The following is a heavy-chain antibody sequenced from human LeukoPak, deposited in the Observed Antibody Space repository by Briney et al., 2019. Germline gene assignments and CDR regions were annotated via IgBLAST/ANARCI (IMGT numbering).Heavy chain of an antibody. CDR2: INSDGSST. D-gene: IGHD3-22*01. V-gene: IGHV3-74*01. J-gene: IGHJ4*02. CDR1: GFTFSSYW. CDR3: ARVTYYYDSSGYYRFDY. Sequence: GGSLRLSCAASGFTFSSYWMHWVRQAPGKGLVWVSRINSDGSSTSYADSVKGRFTISRDNAKNTLYLQMNSLKAEDTAVYYCARVTYYYDSSGYYRFDYWGQGTLVTVSS.